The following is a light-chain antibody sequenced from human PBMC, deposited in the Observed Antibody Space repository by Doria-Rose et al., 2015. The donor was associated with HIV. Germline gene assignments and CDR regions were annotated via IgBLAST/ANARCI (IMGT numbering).Light chain of an antibody. CDR3: HQYGTSWT. V-gene: IGKV3-20*01. J-gene: IGKJ1*01. Sequence: TQSPGTLSLSPGERATLSCRASQSFSSTYLAWYQQRPGQAPSLLIYDGSTRATGIPDRFSASGSGTDFTLTINRLEPENFALYYCHQYGTSWTFGQGTKVEI. CDR1: QSFSSTY. CDR2: DGS.